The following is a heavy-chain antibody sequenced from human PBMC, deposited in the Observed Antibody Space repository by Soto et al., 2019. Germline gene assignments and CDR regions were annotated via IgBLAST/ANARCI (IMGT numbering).Heavy chain of an antibody. D-gene: IGHD3-22*01. Sequence: QVQLQESGPGLVKPSQTLSLTCTVSGDSISSANHFWSWIRQPPGKGLEWIGYIFYSGSTYYNPSLKSRVTILVDTSKNQLSLELSCVTAADTAVYYCARGFSYDSSGYRPFDYWGQGTLGTGSS. CDR3: ARGFSYDSSGYRPFDY. CDR1: GDSISSANHF. CDR2: IFYSGST. J-gene: IGHJ4*02. V-gene: IGHV4-30-4*01.